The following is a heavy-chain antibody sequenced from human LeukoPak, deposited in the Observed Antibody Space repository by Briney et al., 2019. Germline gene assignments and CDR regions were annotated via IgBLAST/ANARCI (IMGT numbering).Heavy chain of an antibody. CDR1: GYTFTGYY. Sequence: ASVKVSCKASGYTFTGYYIHWVRQAPGQGLEWMGWINPNSGGTNYAQNFQGRVTMTRDTSISTAYMELSRLRSDDTAVYYCARESRKNTMIVVVITTAAFDIWGQGTMVTVSS. J-gene: IGHJ3*02. D-gene: IGHD3-22*01. CDR2: INPNSGGT. CDR3: ARESRKNTMIVVVITTAAFDI. V-gene: IGHV1-2*02.